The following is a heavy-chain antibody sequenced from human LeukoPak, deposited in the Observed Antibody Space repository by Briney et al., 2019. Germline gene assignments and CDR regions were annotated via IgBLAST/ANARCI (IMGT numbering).Heavy chain of an antibody. CDR3: AKWERYSSGSIDY. Sequence: PGGSLRLSCAASGFTFSSYAMSWVRQAPGKGLEWVSAISGSGDSTYYADSVKGRFTISRDNSKNTLYLQMNSLRAEDTALYYCAKWERYSSGSIDYWGQGTLVTVSS. D-gene: IGHD6-19*01. V-gene: IGHV3-23*01. CDR2: ISGSGDST. J-gene: IGHJ4*02. CDR1: GFTFSSYA.